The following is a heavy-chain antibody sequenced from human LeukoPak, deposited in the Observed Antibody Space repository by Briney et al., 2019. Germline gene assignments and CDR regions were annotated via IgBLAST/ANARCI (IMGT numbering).Heavy chain of an antibody. CDR2: IFYSGST. V-gene: IGHV4-59*12. Sequence: KPSETLSLTCTVSGGSISSYYWSWIRQPPGKGLEWIGYIFYSGSTNYNPSLKSRVTISVDTSKNQFSLKLSSVTAADTAVYYCARAKAYNWFDPWGQGTLVTVSS. CDR1: GGSISSYY. CDR3: ARAKAYNWFDP. J-gene: IGHJ5*02.